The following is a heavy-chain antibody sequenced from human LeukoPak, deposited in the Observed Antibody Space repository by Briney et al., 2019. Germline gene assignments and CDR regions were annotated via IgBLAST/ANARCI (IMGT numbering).Heavy chain of an antibody. V-gene: IGHV3-21*01. Sequence: GSLRLSCAASGFTFSSYSMNWVRQAPGKELEWVSSISSSSSYIYYADSVKGRFTISRDNAKNSLYLQMNSLRAEDTAVYYCARDPYYYDSSGRHWGQGTLVTVSS. J-gene: IGHJ4*02. CDR2: ISSSSSYI. D-gene: IGHD3-22*01. CDR3: ARDPYYYDSSGRH. CDR1: GFTFSSYS.